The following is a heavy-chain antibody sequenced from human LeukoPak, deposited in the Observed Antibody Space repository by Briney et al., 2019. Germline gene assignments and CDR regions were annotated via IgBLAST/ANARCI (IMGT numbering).Heavy chain of an antibody. CDR3: ARAAYVDTATAFDY. J-gene: IGHJ4*02. Sequence: ASVKVSCKASGYTFTGYYMHWVRQAPGQGLEWMGWINPNSGGTNYAQKFQGRVTMTRDTSISTAYMELSRLRSDGTAVYYCARAAYVDTATAFDYWGQGTLVTVSS. CDR1: GYTFTGYY. D-gene: IGHD5-18*01. V-gene: IGHV1-2*02. CDR2: INPNSGGT.